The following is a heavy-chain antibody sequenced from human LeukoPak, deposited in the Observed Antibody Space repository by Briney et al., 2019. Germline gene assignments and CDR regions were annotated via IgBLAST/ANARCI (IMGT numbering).Heavy chain of an antibody. J-gene: IGHJ4*02. CDR2: IDARSGIT. Sequence: GGSLRLSCAASGFTFTIFGLNWVRQAPGKVPEWVSYIDARSGITYYADSVQGRFTISRDNAQESVFLQMNSLRADDTAVYYCANHLACRSHNCPSFDEWGQGTLVTVSS. CDR1: GFTFTIFG. CDR3: ANHLACRSHNCPSFDE. V-gene: IGHV3-48*01. D-gene: IGHD2-2*01.